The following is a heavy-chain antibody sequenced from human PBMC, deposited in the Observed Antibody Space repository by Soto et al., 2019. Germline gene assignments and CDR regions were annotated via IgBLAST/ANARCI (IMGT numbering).Heavy chain of an antibody. D-gene: IGHD4-17*01. CDR2: IKSKTDGGTT. J-gene: IGHJ3*02. CDR1: GFTFSNAW. Sequence: GGSLRLSCAASGFTFSNAWMSWVRQAPGKGLEWVGRIKSKTDGGTTDYAAPVKGRFTISRDDSKNTLYLQMNSLKTEDTAVYYCTTVYDYGDLHVAFDIWGQGTMVTVSS. V-gene: IGHV3-15*01. CDR3: TTVYDYGDLHVAFDI.